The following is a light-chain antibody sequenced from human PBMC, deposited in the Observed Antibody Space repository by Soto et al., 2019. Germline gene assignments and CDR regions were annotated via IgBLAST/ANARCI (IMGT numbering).Light chain of an antibody. CDR3: QTWGTGIHVV. V-gene: IGLV4-69*01. CDR2: LNSDGSH. J-gene: IGLJ2*01. Sequence: QPVLTQSPSASASLGASVKITCTLSSGHSSYAIAWHQQQPEKGPRYLMKLNSDGSHSKGDGIPDRFSGSSSGAERYLTISSLQSEDGADYYCQTWGTGIHVVGGGGNQLTVL. CDR1: SGHSSYA.